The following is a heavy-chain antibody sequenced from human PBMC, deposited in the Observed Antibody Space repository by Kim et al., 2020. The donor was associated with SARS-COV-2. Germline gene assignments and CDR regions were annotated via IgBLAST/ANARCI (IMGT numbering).Heavy chain of an antibody. CDR1: GYSFLSYW. CDR2: IDPSDSYI. CDR3: AGGYCSGGSCPIDY. V-gene: IGHV5-10-1*01. Sequence: GESLKISCKSSGYSFLSYWIIWVRQMPGKGLEWMGRIDPSDSYIKYSPSFQGHVTISADKSIKTAYLQWGLLKASDTAIYYCAGGYCSGGSCPIDYWGQG. D-gene: IGHD2-15*01. J-gene: IGHJ4*02.